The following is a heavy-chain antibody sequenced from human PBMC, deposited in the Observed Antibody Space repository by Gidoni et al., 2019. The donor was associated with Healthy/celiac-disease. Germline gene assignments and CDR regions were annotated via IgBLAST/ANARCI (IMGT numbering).Heavy chain of an antibody. D-gene: IGHD4-17*01. CDR3: ARDTADYGGNTLS. J-gene: IGHJ5*02. V-gene: IGHV3-21*01. CDR2: ISSSSSYI. CDR1: GFTFSSYS. Sequence: EVQLVESGGGLVKPGGSLRLSCAASGFTFSSYSMNWVRQAPGKGLEWVSSISSSSSYIYYADSVKGRFTISRDNAKNSLYLQMNSLRAEDTAVYYCARDTADYGGNTLSWGQGTLVTVSS.